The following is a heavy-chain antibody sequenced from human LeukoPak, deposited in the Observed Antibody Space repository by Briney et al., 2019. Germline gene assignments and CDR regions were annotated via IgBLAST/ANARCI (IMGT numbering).Heavy chain of an antibody. CDR3: ARDSSSWNDNWFDP. CDR2: INPNSGGT. Sequence: ASVKVSCKASGYTFTGYYMHWVRQAPGQGLEWMGWINPNSGGTNYAQKFQGRVTMTRDTSISTAYMELSRLRSDDTAVYYCARDSSSWNDNWFDPWGQGTLVTVSS. CDR1: GYTFTGYY. J-gene: IGHJ5*01. V-gene: IGHV1-2*02. D-gene: IGHD6-13*01.